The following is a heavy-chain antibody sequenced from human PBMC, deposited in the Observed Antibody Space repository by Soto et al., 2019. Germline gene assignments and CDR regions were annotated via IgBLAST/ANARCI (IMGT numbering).Heavy chain of an antibody. CDR1: GGSISSGTYS. CDR3: ARGDGYNSNRFDP. Sequence: SETLSLTCSVSGGSISSGTYSWTWIRHPPGKDLEWIGYIYYSGTTYSHPSLRSRVTISVDRSKNQFSLKMTSVTAADTAVYYCARGDGYNSNRFDPWGQGTLVTVSS. J-gene: IGHJ5*02. V-gene: IGHV4-30-2*01. D-gene: IGHD5-12*01. CDR2: IYYSGTT.